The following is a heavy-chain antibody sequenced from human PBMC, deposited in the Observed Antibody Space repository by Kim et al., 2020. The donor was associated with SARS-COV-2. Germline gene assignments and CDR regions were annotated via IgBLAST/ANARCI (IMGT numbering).Heavy chain of an antibody. CDR1: GGSFSGYY. CDR2: INHSGST. V-gene: IGHV4-34*01. D-gene: IGHD6-13*01. J-gene: IGHJ5*02. Sequence: SETLSLTCAVYGGSFSGYYWSWIRQPPGKGLEWIGEINHSGSTNYNPSLKSRVTISVDTSKNQFSLKLSSVTAADTAVYYCARGVGYGQQPFDPWGQGTLVTVSS. CDR3: ARGVGYGQQPFDP.